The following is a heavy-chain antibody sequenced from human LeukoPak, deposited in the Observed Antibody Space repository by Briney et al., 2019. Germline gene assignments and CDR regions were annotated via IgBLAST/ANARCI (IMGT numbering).Heavy chain of an antibody. CDR2: ISAYNGNT. CDR3: AREGIAEPDTNWFDP. CDR1: GYTFTSYG. Sequence: ASVKLSCKASGYTFTSYGISWVRQAPGQGLGWMGWISAYNGNTNYAQKLQGRVTITTDTSTSTAYMELRSLRSDDTAVYFCAREGIAEPDTNWFDPWGQGTLVTVSS. V-gene: IGHV1-18*01. J-gene: IGHJ5*02. D-gene: IGHD6-13*01.